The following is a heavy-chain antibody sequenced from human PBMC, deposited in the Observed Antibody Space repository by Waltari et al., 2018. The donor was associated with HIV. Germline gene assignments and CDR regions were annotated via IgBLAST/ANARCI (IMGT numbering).Heavy chain of an antibody. Sequence: EVQLVESGGGLVTPGGSMRLSFVDSGFTCNNDWMTWVRLAPGKGLEWVANIKQDESEKYYVDSVKGRFTISRDNAKNSLFLQMNSLRAEDTAVYYCAREALYDSSGYYFDYWGQGTLVTVSS. CDR2: IKQDESEK. V-gene: IGHV3-7*01. D-gene: IGHD3-22*01. CDR3: AREALYDSSGYYFDY. J-gene: IGHJ4*02. CDR1: GFTCNNDW.